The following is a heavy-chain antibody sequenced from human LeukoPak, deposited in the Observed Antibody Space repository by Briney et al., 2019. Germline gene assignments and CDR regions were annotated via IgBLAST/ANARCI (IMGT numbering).Heavy chain of an antibody. Sequence: GGSLRLSCAASGFTFSSFWIHWVRQVPGKGLVWVSRINSDGFSTSYADSVKGRFTISRDNAKNTLYLQMKSLRAGDTAVYYCAGEELLRGYFDYWGQGTLVTVSS. D-gene: IGHD1-26*01. V-gene: IGHV3-74*01. CDR1: GFTFSSFW. CDR2: INSDGFST. CDR3: AGEELLRGYFDY. J-gene: IGHJ4*02.